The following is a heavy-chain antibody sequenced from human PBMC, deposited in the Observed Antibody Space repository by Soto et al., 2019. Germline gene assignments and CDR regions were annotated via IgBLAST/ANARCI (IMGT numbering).Heavy chain of an antibody. V-gene: IGHV5-51*01. CDR3: ARPAMITFGGVKWIGAFDI. J-gene: IGHJ3*02. CDR1: GYSFTSYW. D-gene: IGHD3-16*01. CDR2: IYPGDSDT. Sequence: GESLKISCKGSGYSFTSYWIGWVRQMPGKGLEWMGIIYPGDSDTRYSPSFQGRGTISADKSISTAYLQWSSLKASDTAMYYCARPAMITFGGVKWIGAFDIWGQGTMVTVSS.